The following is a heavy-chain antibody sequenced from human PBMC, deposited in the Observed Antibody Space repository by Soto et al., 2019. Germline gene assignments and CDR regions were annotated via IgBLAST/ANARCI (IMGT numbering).Heavy chain of an antibody. J-gene: IGHJ5*02. Sequence: PGGSLRLSCAASGFTFSSYAMHWVRQAPGKGLEWVAVISYDGSNKYYADSVKGRFTISRDNSKNTLYLQMNSLRAEDTAVYYCARNADGGGRCNWFDPWGQGTLVTVSS. CDR3: ARNADGGGRCNWFDP. CDR2: ISYDGSNK. D-gene: IGHD2-15*01. CDR1: GFTFSSYA. V-gene: IGHV3-30-3*01.